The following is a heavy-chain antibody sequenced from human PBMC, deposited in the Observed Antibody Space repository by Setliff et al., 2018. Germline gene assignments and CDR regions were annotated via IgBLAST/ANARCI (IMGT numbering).Heavy chain of an antibody. CDR1: GYSLTRYY. V-gene: IGHV1-46*01. J-gene: IGHJ4*02. Sequence: ASVKVSCKASGYSLTRYYMHWVRQAPGQGPEWMGIINXXXXXXXXXXKFXXXXTMTRDTSTSTFYMEMTTLSSEDTAIYYCARGGLASADRKGVFELWGQGTLVTVSS. D-gene: IGHD6-13*01. CDR3: ARGGLASADRKGVFEL. CDR2: INXXXXXX.